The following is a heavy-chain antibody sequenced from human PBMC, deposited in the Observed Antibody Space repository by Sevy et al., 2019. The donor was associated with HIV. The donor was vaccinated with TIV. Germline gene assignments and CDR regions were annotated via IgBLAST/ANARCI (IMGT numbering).Heavy chain of an antibody. J-gene: IGHJ2*01. CDR2: ISGSGGST. CDR3: ARNPGYCSGGTCYWYFDL. Sequence: GGSLRLFCAASGFTFSNYAMSWVRQAPGKGLEWVSGISGSGGSTYYADSVKGRFTISSDNSKNTLYLQMSSLRAEDTAVYYCARNPGYCSGGTCYWYFDLWGRGTLVTVSS. D-gene: IGHD2-15*01. V-gene: IGHV3-23*01. CDR1: GFTFSNYA.